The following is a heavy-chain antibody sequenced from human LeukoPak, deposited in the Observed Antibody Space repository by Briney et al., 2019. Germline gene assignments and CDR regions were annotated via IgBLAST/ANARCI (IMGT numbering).Heavy chain of an antibody. D-gene: IGHD3-22*01. CDR2: IYYSGST. V-gene: IGHV4-59*08. Sequence: SETLSLTCTVSGGSISGYYWSWIRQPPGKGLEWIGYIYYSGSTNYNPSLKSRVTISVDTSKNQFSLKLSSVTAADTAVYYCARLGYYDSSGYDARFQHWGQGTLVTVSS. J-gene: IGHJ1*01. CDR1: GGSISGYY. CDR3: ARLGYYDSSGYDARFQH.